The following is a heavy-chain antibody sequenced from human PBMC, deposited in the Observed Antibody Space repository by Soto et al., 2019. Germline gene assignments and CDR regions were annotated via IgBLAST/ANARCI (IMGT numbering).Heavy chain of an antibody. CDR2: ISRFGDNI. CDR1: GFPFSGYT. J-gene: IGHJ4*02. V-gene: IGHV3-21*01. D-gene: IGHD3-10*01. Sequence: ESGGGLVKPGGYLRLSCAASGFPFSGYTMNWVRQAPGKGLQWVSSISRFGDNIYYADSVKGRFTISRDNARNSVDLQMNSLRVEDTAVYYCARVGAYFGEFDYFDYWGQGTPVTVSS. CDR3: ARVGAYFGEFDYFDY.